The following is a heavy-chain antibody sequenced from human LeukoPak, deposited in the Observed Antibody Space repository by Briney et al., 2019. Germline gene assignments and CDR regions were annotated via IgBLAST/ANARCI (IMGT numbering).Heavy chain of an antibody. V-gene: IGHV1-2*02. CDR2: MNLYSGDT. CDR3: ARDRTTVTIFDY. D-gene: IGHD4-11*01. J-gene: IGHJ4*02. CDR1: GYTFNDYF. Sequence: ALVKVSCKPSGYTFNDYFIHWVRQAPGQGLEWMGCMNLYSGDTKFEQKFPDRVTVTRDTSISTIYMELHRLRSDDTAVYYCARDRTTVTIFDYWGQGTLVTVSS.